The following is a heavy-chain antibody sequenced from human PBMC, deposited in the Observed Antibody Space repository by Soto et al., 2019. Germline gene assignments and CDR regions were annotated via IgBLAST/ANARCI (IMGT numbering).Heavy chain of an antibody. Sequence: QVQLVEAGGGLVKPGGSLRLSCVASGFTFSDSYMSWVRQAPGKGLEWVSYISSTSSFTDYAESVKGRFTISRDNAKNSLFLQMNSLRAEDTALYYCARRDGYNYFHFWGQGTLVSVSS. V-gene: IGHV3-11*06. CDR1: GFTFSDSY. CDR2: ISSTSSFT. J-gene: IGHJ4*02. CDR3: ARRDGYNYFHF. D-gene: IGHD5-12*01.